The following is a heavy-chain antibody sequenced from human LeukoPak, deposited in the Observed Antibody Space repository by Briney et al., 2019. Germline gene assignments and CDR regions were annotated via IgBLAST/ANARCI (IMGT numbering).Heavy chain of an antibody. J-gene: IGHJ4*02. CDR2: MSPNSGDT. Sequence: GASVKVSCKASGYTFTHHGISWVRQAPGQGLEWMGWMSPNSGDTGYAQKFQGRVSMTRDIFKSTAYMELSSLRSEDTAIYYCASNPPNTGDFYYWGLGTLVTVSS. CDR1: GYTFTHHG. V-gene: IGHV1-8*02. CDR3: ASNPPNTGDFYY. D-gene: IGHD1-1*01.